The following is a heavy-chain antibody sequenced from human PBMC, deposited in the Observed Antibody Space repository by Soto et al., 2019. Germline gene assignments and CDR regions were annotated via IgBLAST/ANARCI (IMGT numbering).Heavy chain of an antibody. CDR1: GGSFSGYY. CDR3: ARAGRYYYVSGSYL. Sequence: PSETLSLTCAVYGGSFSGYYWSWIRQPPGKGLEWIGEINHSGSTNYNPSLKSRVTISVDTSKNQFSLKLSSVTAAGTAVYYCARAGRYYYVSGSYLWGQGTLVTVS. CDR2: INHSGST. D-gene: IGHD3-10*01. J-gene: IGHJ4*02. V-gene: IGHV4-34*01.